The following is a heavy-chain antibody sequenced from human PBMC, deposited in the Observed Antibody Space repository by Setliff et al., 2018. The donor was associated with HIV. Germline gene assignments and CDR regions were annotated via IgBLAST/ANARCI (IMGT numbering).Heavy chain of an antibody. V-gene: IGHV1-2*06. CDR3: ARDHPYLCSSTSCSFLDY. J-gene: IGHJ4*02. CDR2: ISPNSGGT. CDR1: GYTFPDYY. Sequence: GASVKVSCKTSGYTFPDYYLHWVRQAPGQGLEWMGRISPNSGGTNYAQKFQGRVTMTRDTSINTVYMELSSLRSDDTAVYYCARDHPYLCSSTSCSFLDYWGQGTLVTVSS. D-gene: IGHD2-2*01.